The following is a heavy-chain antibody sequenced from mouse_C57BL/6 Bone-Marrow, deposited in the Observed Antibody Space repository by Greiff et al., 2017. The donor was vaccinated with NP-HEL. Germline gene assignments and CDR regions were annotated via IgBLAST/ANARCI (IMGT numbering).Heavy chain of an antibody. CDR3: VRPYSEGSGFAY. CDR1: GFSFNTYA. J-gene: IGHJ3*01. D-gene: IGHD2-12*01. Sequence: EVKVVESGGGLVQPKGSLKLSCAASGFSFNTYAMNWVRQAPGKGLEWVARIRSKSNNYATYYDDLVKDRFTISRADSESMLYLQMNNLKTEDTAMYCCVRPYSEGSGFAYWGQGTLVTVSA. CDR2: IRSKSNNYAT. V-gene: IGHV10-1*01.